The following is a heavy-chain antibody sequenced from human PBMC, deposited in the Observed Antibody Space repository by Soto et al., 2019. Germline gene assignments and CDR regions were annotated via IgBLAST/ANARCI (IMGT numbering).Heavy chain of an antibody. Sequence: SVKVSCKSSGGTFSSFINYPINWVRQAPGQGLEWMGGIVPNVGTVNYAQKFRGKVTITADKSTGTAYMELSSLRSEDTALYYCARRDTSGFLRYFDNWGQGTPVTVYS. CDR3: ARRDTSGFLRYFDN. V-gene: IGHV1-69*06. D-gene: IGHD3-3*01. J-gene: IGHJ4*02. CDR2: IVPNVGTV. CDR1: GGTFSSFINYP.